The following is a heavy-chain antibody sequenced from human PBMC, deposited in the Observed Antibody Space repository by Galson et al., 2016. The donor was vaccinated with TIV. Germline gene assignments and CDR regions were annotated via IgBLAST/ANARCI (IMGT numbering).Heavy chain of an antibody. V-gene: IGHV1-2*02. CDR2: INPNIGST. Sequence: SVKVSCKAAGYTFSDSYIQWVRQAPGQGLEWMGWINPNIGSTKYSQKFQGRVTMTRDVSISTSYMELSGLTFDDTAVYYFARERTNRLRAVPPRKYNWFDPWGQGTLVTVSS. J-gene: IGHJ5*02. CDR1: GYTFSDSY. CDR3: ARERTNRLRAVPPRKYNWFDP. D-gene: IGHD2-8*01.